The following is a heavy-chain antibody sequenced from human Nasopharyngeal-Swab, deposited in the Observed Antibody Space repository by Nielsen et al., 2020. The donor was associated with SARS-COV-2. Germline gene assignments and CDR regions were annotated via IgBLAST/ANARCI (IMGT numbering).Heavy chain of an antibody. CDR3: ARDPDVDIVATDPFDI. J-gene: IGHJ3*02. D-gene: IGHD5-12*01. Sequence: CRAASGFTFSSYVMLWLRTARGKGLEWVSVMSYDGSNKYYADSVRGRFTISRVNSKNALYLQMNSLRAEDTAVYYCARDPDVDIVATDPFDIWGQGTMVTVSS. V-gene: IGHV3-30*19. CDR1: GFTFSSYV. CDR2: MSYDGSNK.